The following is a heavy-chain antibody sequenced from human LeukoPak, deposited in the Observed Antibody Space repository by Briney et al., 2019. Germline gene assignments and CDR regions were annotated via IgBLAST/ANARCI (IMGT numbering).Heavy chain of an antibody. Sequence: GGSLRLSCAASGFTISGFWVHGVRQVPGEGLVWVARMNSAGTTINYADSVKGRFTISRDNVRNTLHLQMNNLSLEDTAVYFCIREVQVRASASLGLWGRGTLVTVS. J-gene: IGHJ4*01. CDR3: IREVQVRASASLGL. V-gene: IGHV3-74*01. D-gene: IGHD1-1*01. CDR2: MNSAGTTI. CDR1: GFTISGFW.